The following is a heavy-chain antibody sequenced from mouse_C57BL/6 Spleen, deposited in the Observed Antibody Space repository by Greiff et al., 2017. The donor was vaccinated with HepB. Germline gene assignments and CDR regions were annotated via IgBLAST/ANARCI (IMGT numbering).Heavy chain of an antibody. CDR1: GYTFTSYW. J-gene: IGHJ3*01. CDR3: ARDGYDGDWFAY. Sequence: QVQLQQPGAELVRPGSSVKLSCKASGYTFTSYWMPWVKQRPIQGLEWIGNIDPSDSETHYNQKFKDKATLTVDKSSITAYMQLSSLTSEDSAVYYCARDGYDGDWFAYWGQGTLVTVSA. V-gene: IGHV1-52*01. D-gene: IGHD2-2*01. CDR2: IDPSDSET.